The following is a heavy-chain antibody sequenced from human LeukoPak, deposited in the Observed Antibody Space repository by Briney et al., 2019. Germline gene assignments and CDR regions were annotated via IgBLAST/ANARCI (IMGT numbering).Heavy chain of an antibody. J-gene: IGHJ4*02. Sequence: SETLSLTCTVSGGSISSYYWSWIRQPPGKGLEWIGYIYYSGSTNYNPSLKSRVTISVDTSKNQFSLKLSSVTAADTAVYYCARDKQLWLHWGQGTLVIVSS. D-gene: IGHD5-18*01. V-gene: IGHV4-59*01. CDR1: GGSISSYY. CDR2: IYYSGST. CDR3: ARDKQLWLH.